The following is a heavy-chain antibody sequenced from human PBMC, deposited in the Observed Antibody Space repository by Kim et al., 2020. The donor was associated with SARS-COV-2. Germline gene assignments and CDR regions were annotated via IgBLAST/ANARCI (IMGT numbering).Heavy chain of an antibody. J-gene: IGHJ4*02. CDR3: AAQYGDYDY. Sequence: GSTYYDPSLKSRVTISVDTSKNQFSLKLSSVTAADTAVYYCAAQYGDYDYWGQGTLVTVSS. CDR2: GST. D-gene: IGHD4-17*01. V-gene: IGHV4-31*02.